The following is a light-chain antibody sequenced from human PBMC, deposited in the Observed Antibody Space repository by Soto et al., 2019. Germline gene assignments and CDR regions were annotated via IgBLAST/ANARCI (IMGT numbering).Light chain of an antibody. J-gene: IGKJ3*01. Sequence: DIQLTQSPSFLSASVGGRVTITCRASQAISSHLAWYQQKPGKAPNLLIYGASTLQSGVPSRFSGSASGTQFTLTISSLQPEDFATYYCQQLNSYPRTFGPGTTVDIK. CDR3: QQLNSYPRT. CDR1: QAISSH. V-gene: IGKV1-9*01. CDR2: GAS.